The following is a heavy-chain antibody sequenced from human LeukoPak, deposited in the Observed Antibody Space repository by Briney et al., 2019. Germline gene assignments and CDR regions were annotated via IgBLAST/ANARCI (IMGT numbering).Heavy chain of an antibody. Sequence: GESLKISCKVSGYSFTTYWIAWVRQMPGKGLESMGIIHPGDSDTRYSPSFQGQVTISVDKSINTAYLQWSSLKASDTAMYYCAYGSSGWHWFDPWGQGTLVTVSS. V-gene: IGHV5-51*01. D-gene: IGHD6-19*01. CDR2: IHPGDSDT. CDR3: AYGSSGWHWFDP. CDR1: GYSFTTYW. J-gene: IGHJ5*02.